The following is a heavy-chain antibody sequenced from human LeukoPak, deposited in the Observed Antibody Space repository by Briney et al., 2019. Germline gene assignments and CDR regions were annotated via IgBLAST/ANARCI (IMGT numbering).Heavy chain of an antibody. CDR1: GFTFSSYS. CDR3: ARVFGQWLVEERGDY. J-gene: IGHJ4*02. Sequence: GGSLRLSCAASGFTFSSYSMNWVRQAPGKGLEWVSSISSSSSYIYYADSVKGRFTISRDNAENSLYLQMNSLRAEDTAVYYCARVFGQWLVEERGDYWGQGTLVTVSS. V-gene: IGHV3-21*01. D-gene: IGHD6-19*01. CDR2: ISSSSSYI.